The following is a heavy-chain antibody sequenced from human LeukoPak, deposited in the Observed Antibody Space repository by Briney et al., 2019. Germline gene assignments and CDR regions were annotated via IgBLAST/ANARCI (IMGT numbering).Heavy chain of an antibody. J-gene: IGHJ4*02. CDR1: GFTFSSYA. V-gene: IGHV3-30*02. Sequence: PGGSLRLSCAASGFTFSSYAMHWVRQAPGKGLEWVAFIRYDGSNKYYADYVKGRLTISRDNSKNTLYLQMNSLRAEDTAVYYCAKGGGYSYGYSGYWGQGTLVTVSS. CDR2: IRYDGSNK. D-gene: IGHD5-18*01. CDR3: AKGGGYSYGYSGY.